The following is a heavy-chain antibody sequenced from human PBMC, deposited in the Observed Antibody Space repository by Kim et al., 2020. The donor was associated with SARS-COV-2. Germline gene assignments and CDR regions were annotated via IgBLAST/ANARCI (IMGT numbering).Heavy chain of an antibody. Sequence: SETLSLTCTISSDSITSYQWTWIRQPAGKGLEWLGRISAGGRADYYPSLRSRLSLSLDTSKNQLSLRLTSVTAADTAVYYCTRQSTYNPADPLYYYDYLG. J-gene: IGHJ4*01. CDR2: ISAGGRA. D-gene: IGHD1-1*01. V-gene: IGHV4-4*07. CDR1: SDSITSYQ. CDR3: TRQSTYNPADPLYYYDY.